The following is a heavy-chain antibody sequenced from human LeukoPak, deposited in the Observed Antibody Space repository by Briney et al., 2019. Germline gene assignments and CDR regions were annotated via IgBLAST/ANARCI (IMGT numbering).Heavy chain of an antibody. V-gene: IGHV1-2*02. D-gene: IGHD3-16*01. Sequence: GASVKVSCKASGYTFTGYYMHWVRQAPGQGLEWMGWINPNSGGTNYAQKFQGRVTMTRDTSISTAYMELSRLRSDDTAVYYCARDAFAALGSRFDQTDYWGQGTLVTVSS. CDR1: GYTFTGYY. J-gene: IGHJ4*02. CDR2: INPNSGGT. CDR3: ARDAFAALGSRFDQTDY.